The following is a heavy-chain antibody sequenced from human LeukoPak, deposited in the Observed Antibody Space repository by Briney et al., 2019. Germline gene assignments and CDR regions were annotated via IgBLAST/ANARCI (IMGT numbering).Heavy chain of an antibody. CDR2: VYPGDSDT. V-gene: IGHV5-51*01. J-gene: IGHJ4*02. CDR3: ARRAYCGGDCFSDY. CDR1: GYSFTNYW. D-gene: IGHD2-21*02. Sequence: GESLKISCQGSGYSFTNYWITWVRQIPGKGLEWMGMVYPGDSDTRYSPSFQGQVTISADKSINTAYLQWSSLKASDSAMYYCARRAYCGGDCFSDYWGQGTLVTVSS.